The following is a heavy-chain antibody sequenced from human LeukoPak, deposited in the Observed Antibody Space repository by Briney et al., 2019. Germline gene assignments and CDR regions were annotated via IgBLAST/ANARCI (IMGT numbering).Heavy chain of an antibody. D-gene: IGHD3-22*01. CDR2: IKQDGSEK. Sequence: GGSLRLSCAASGFTFSSYWMSWVRQAPGKGLEWVANIKQDGSEKYYVDSVKGRFTISRDNAKNSLYLQMNSLRAEDTAVYYCATGGITMIVVDTMMDVWGKGTTVTVSP. V-gene: IGHV3-7*01. J-gene: IGHJ6*04. CDR1: GFTFSSYW. CDR3: ATGGITMIVVDTMMDV.